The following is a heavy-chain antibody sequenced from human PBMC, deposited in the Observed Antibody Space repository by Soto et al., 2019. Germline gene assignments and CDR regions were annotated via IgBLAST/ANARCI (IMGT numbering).Heavy chain of an antibody. Sequence: ASVKVSCKASGYTFTSYAMHWVRQAPGQRLEWMGWINAGNGNTKYSQKFQGRVTITRDTSASTAYMELSSLRSEDTAVYYCARVSDFWSGYHAYYYYYMDVWGKGTTVTVSS. D-gene: IGHD3-3*01. J-gene: IGHJ6*03. V-gene: IGHV1-3*01. CDR1: GYTFTSYA. CDR2: INAGNGNT. CDR3: ARVSDFWSGYHAYYYYYMDV.